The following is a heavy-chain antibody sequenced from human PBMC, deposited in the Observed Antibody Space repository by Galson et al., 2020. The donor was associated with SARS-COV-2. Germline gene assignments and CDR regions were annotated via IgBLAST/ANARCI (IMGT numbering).Heavy chain of an antibody. CDR2: IYPGDSDT. CDR1: GYSFTSYW. V-gene: IGHV5-51*01. J-gene: IGHJ6*03. Sequence: ESLKLSCTGSGYSFTSYWIGWVRQMPGKGLEWIGIIYPGDSDTRYSPSFQGHVTISADKSIRTAYLQWSSLKASDTAMYYCATTYCGGKCYPYYYYYMDVWGKGTTVTVSS. D-gene: IGHD2-21*01. CDR3: ATTYCGGKCYPYYYYYMDV.